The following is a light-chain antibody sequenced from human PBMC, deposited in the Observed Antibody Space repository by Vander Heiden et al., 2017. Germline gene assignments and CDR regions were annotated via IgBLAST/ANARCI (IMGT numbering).Light chain of an antibody. CDR3: QQSYSTPPYT. CDR1: QSIRSY. CDR2: AAS. Sequence: DIQMTQSPSSLSASVGGRVTITCRASQSIRSYLNWYQQKPGKAPKLLIYAASSLQSGVPSRFSGSGSGTDFTLTISSLQPEDFATYYCQQSYSTPPYTFGQGTKLEIK. V-gene: IGKV1-39*01. J-gene: IGKJ2*01.